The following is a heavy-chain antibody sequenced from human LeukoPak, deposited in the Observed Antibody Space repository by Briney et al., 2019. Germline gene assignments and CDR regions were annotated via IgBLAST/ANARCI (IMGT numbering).Heavy chain of an antibody. Sequence: GGSLRLSCGASGFTFSSYSMHWVRQAPGKGLEWVLSISSTSDYIYYTDSVKGRFTISRDNAKNSLYLQMNSLRAEDTAIYYCARVRSSGWSAVDYWGQGTLVSVSS. J-gene: IGHJ4*02. V-gene: IGHV3-21*01. D-gene: IGHD6-13*01. CDR2: ISSTSDYI. CDR1: GFTFSSYS. CDR3: ARVRSSGWSAVDY.